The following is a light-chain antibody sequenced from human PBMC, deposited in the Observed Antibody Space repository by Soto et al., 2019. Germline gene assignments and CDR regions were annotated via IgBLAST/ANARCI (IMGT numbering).Light chain of an antibody. Sequence: VVTQSPDSRARFQNKSATIPPKSSQTLFFTSNNNNYLAWYQQKPGQPPKLLIYWASTRESGVPDRFSGSGSGTDFTLTISSLQAEDVAVYYCHQYYSTLRYTFGHG. CDR1: QTLFFTSNNNNY. J-gene: IGKJ2*01. CDR2: WAS. CDR3: HQYYSTLRYT. V-gene: IGKV4-1*01.